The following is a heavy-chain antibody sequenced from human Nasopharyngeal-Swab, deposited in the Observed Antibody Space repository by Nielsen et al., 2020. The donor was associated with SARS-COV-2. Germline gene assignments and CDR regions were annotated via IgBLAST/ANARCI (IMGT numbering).Heavy chain of an antibody. CDR3: ARVGRYFDWLLSQHRYYFDY. D-gene: IGHD3-9*01. J-gene: IGHJ4*02. CDR2: ISAYNGNT. Sequence: WVRQAPGQGLEWMGWISAYNGNTNYAQKLQGRVTMTTDTSTSTAYMELRSLRSDDTAVYYCARVGRYFDWLLSQHRYYFDYWGQGTLVTVSS. V-gene: IGHV1-18*01.